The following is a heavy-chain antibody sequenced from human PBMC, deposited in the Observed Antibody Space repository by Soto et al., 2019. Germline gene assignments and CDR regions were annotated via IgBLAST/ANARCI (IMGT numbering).Heavy chain of an antibody. V-gene: IGHV3-48*02. CDR1: GFTFSSYS. CDR2: ISSSSSTI. D-gene: IGHD3-16*01. CDR3: ARDGGLVFVYWYFDL. Sequence: EVQLVESGGGLVQPGGSLRLSCAASGFTFSSYSMNWVRQAPGKGLEWVSYISSSSSTIYYADSVKGRFTISRDNAKNSLYLQINSLRDEDTAVYYCARDGGLVFVYWYFDLWGRGTLVTVSS. J-gene: IGHJ2*01.